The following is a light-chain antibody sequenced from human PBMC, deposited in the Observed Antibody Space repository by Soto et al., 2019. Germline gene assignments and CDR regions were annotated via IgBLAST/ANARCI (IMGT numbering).Light chain of an antibody. CDR2: DVT. Sequence: QSALTQPASVSGSPGQSITISCTGTSSDVGGYDHVSWYQQHPGKAPKLIIYDVTVRPSGISRGFSGSKSDNTASLAVSGLQPEDEADYYCSSYTNKDTLLFGGGTKLTVL. CDR3: SSYTNKDTLL. J-gene: IGLJ3*02. CDR1: SSDVGGYDH. V-gene: IGLV2-14*03.